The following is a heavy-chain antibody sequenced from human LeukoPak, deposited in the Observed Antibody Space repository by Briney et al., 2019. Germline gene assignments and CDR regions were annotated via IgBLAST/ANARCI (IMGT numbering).Heavy chain of an antibody. J-gene: IGHJ4*02. CDR3: AKDSGTYAIDY. V-gene: IGHV3-30*02. Sequence: GGSLRLSCAASGFTFSSYGMHWVRQAPGKGLEWVAYIRYDGSNKYYADSVKGRFTISRDNSKNTLYLQMNSLRAEDTAVYYCAKDSGTYAIDYWGQGTLATVSS. CDR1: GFTFSSYG. CDR2: IRYDGSNK. D-gene: IGHD1-26*01.